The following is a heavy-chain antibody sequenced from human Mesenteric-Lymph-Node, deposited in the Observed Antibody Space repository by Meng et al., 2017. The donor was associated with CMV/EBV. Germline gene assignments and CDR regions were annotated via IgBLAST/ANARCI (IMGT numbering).Heavy chain of an antibody. D-gene: IGHD6-19*01. CDR2: IYYSGST. Sequence: SETLSLTCTVSGGSISSYYWSWIRQPPGKGLEWIGYIYYSGSTNYNPSLKSRVTISVDTSKNQFSLKLDSVTPEDTAVYYCVRSSSAPVAPTAGSTGFDIWGQGTMVTVSS. CDR1: GGSISSYY. V-gene: IGHV4-59*08. CDR3: VRSSSAPVAPTAGSTGFDI. J-gene: IGHJ3*02.